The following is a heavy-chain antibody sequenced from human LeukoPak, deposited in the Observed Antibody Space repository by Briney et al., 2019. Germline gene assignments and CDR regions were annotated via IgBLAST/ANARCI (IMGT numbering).Heavy chain of an antibody. CDR2: IDSNSASI. CDR1: GFTFSIYS. CDR3: ARDLVGGAYYFDY. J-gene: IGHJ4*02. Sequence: GGSLRLSCAASGFTFSIYSMHWVRQAPGKGLEWVSSIDSNSASIYYADSVKGRFTISRDNAKNSLYLQMNSLRAEDTAVYYCARDLVGGAYYFDYWGQGTLVTVSS. V-gene: IGHV3-21*04.